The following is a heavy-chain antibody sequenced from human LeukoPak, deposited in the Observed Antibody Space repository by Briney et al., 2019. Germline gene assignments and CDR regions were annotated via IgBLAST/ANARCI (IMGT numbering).Heavy chain of an antibody. CDR2: INPSGGST. D-gene: IGHD3-22*01. CDR1: GYTFTSYY. Sequence: ASVKVSCKASGYTFTSYYMHWVRQAPGQGLEWVGIINPSGGSTSYAQKFQGRVTMTRDTSTSTVYMELSSLRSEDTAVYYCARDADYYDSSGYYRAPFDYWGQGTLVTVSS. V-gene: IGHV1-46*01. CDR3: ARDADYYDSSGYYRAPFDY. J-gene: IGHJ4*02.